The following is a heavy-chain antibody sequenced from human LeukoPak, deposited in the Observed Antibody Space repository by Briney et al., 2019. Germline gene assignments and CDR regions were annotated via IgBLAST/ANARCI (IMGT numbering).Heavy chain of an antibody. D-gene: IGHD3-10*01. CDR3: ARGITMPRGLISPIFDY. J-gene: IGHJ4*02. CDR2: ISGSGGAT. V-gene: IGHV3-23*01. CDR1: GFSFSNYA. Sequence: GGSLRLSCAASGFSFSNYAMDWVRQAPGKGLEWVSAISGSGGATYYADSVKGQFTISRDNSKNTLYLQMNSLRAEDTAVYYCARGITMPRGLISPIFDYWGQGTLVTVSS.